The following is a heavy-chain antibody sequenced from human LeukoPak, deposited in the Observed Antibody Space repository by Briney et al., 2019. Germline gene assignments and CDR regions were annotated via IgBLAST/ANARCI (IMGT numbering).Heavy chain of an antibody. CDR2: IIPILGIA. V-gene: IGHV1-69*04. J-gene: IGHJ3*02. CDR3: ARGGRYYYDSSGSYHDVFDI. Sequence: SVKVSCKASGGTFNIFAISWVRQAPGQGLEWMGRIIPILGIANYAQKFQGRVTITADKSTSTAYMELSSLRSEDTAVYYCARGGRYYYDSSGSYHDVFDIWGQGTRVTVSS. CDR1: GGTFNIFA. D-gene: IGHD3-22*01.